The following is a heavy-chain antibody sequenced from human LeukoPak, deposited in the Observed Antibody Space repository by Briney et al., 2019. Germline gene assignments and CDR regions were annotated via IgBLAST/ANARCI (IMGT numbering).Heavy chain of an antibody. CDR2: IYYSGST. J-gene: IGHJ4*02. Sequence: SETLSLTCTVSGGSISSYYWGWIRQPPGKGLEWIGSIYYSGSTYYNPSLKSRVTISVDTSKNQFSLKLSSVTAADTAVYYCARDAGYSRRFDYWGQGTLVTVSS. CDR1: GGSISSYY. CDR3: ARDAGYSRRFDY. V-gene: IGHV4-39*02. D-gene: IGHD6-13*01.